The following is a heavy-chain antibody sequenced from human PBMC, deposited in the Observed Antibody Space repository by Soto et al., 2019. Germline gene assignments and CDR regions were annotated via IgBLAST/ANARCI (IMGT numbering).Heavy chain of an antibody. Sequence: SKTLYLTSAVQEGSFDGNYWWWVRQPPGKGLEWIGEINHSGSTNYNPSLKSRVTISVDTSKNQFSLKLSSVTAADTAVYYCARAAGAVAVFVYWGHGTLVIVS. CDR2: INHSGST. D-gene: IGHD6-19*01. J-gene: IGHJ4*01. V-gene: IGHV4-34*01. CDR3: ARAAGAVAVFVY. CDR1: EGSFDGNY.